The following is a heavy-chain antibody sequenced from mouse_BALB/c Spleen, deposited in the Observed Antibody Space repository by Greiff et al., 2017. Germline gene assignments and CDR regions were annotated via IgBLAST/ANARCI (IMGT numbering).Heavy chain of an antibody. CDR2: ISSGGGST. CDR1: GFAFSSYD. Sequence: EVKLVESGGGLVKPGGSLKLSCAASGFAFSSYDMSWVRQTPEKRLEWVAYISSGGGSTYYPDTVKGRFTISRDNAKNTLYLQMSSLKSEDTAMYYCARHGFYYDYDGYYFDYWGQGTTLTVSS. CDR3: ARHGFYYDYDGYYFDY. J-gene: IGHJ2*01. D-gene: IGHD2-4*01. V-gene: IGHV5-12-1*01.